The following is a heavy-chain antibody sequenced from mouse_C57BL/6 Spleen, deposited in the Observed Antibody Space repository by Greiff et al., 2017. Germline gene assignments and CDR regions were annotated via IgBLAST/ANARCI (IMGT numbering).Heavy chain of an antibody. CDR1: GYTFTSYW. CDR3: ARYGYYGSSGFAY. CDR2: IDPNSGGT. D-gene: IGHD1-1*01. V-gene: IGHV1-72*01. J-gene: IGHJ3*01. Sequence: QVHVKQPGAELVKPGASVKLSCKASGYTFTSYWMHWVKQRPGRGLEWIGRIDPNSGGTKYNEKFKSKATLTVDKPSSTAYMQLSSLTSEDSAVYYCARYGYYGSSGFAYWGQGTLVTVSA.